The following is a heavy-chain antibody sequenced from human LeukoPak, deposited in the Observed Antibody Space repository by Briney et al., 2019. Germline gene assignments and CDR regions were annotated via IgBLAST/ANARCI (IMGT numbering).Heavy chain of an antibody. CDR2: IYSTGST. V-gene: IGHV4-59*08. CDR1: GGSISSYY. D-gene: IGHD3-16*01. CDR3: ARHESAVGALFY. J-gene: IGHJ4*02. Sequence: SETLSLTCTVSGGSISSYYWSWIRQSPGKGLEWIGYIYSTGSTNSNPSLKSRVTISVDTSRYQFSLKLNSVSAADTAMYYCARHESAVGALFYWGQGTLVTVSS.